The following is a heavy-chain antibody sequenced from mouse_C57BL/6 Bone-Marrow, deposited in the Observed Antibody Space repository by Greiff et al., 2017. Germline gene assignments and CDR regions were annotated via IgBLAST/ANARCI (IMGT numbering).Heavy chain of an antibody. J-gene: IGHJ1*03. D-gene: IGHD1-3*01. CDR3: ARKRGSGWYFDV. V-gene: IGHV2-2*01. Sequence: QVQLKESGPGLVQPSQSLSITCTVSGFSLTSYGVHWVRQSPGKGLEWLGVIWSGGSTDYNAAFISRLSISKDNSKSQVFFKMNSLQADDTAIYYCARKRGSGWYFDVWGTGTTVTVSS. CDR1: GFSLTSYG. CDR2: IWSGGST.